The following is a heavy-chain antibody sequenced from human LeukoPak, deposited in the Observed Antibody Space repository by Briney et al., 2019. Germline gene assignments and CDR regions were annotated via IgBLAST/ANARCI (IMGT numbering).Heavy chain of an antibody. CDR1: GYTFTDYY. J-gene: IGHJ4*02. CDR2: VDPEDGET. V-gene: IGHV1-69-2*01. D-gene: IGHD2-15*01. CDR3: ATMEYCSGGSCPD. Sequence: ASVKVSCKVSGYTFTDYYMHWVPQAPGKGLEWMGLVDPEDGETIYAEKLQGRVTITADKSTDTAYIELSSLRSEDTAVYYCATMEYCSGGSCPDWGQGTLVTVSS.